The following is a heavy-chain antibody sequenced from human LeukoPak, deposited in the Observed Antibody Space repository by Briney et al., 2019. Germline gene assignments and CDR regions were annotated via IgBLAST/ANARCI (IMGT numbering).Heavy chain of an antibody. CDR3: ARHGGTGTNFDY. J-gene: IGHJ4*02. CDR2: IYYSGST. D-gene: IGHD1-1*01. V-gene: IGHV4-59*08. Sequence: KPSETLSLTCTVSGGSISSYYWSWIRQPPGKGLEWIGYIYYSGSTKYNPSLKSRVTISVDTSKNQFSLKLSSVTAADTAVYYCARHGGTGTNFDYWGQGTLVTVSS. CDR1: GGSISSYY.